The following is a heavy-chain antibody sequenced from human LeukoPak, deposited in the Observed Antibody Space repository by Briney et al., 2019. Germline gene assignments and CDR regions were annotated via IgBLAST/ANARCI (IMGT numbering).Heavy chain of an antibody. CDR1: GGTFSSYA. Sequence: SVNVSCKASGGTFSSYAISWVRQAPGQGLEWMGGIIPIFGTANYAQKFQGRVTITADESTSTAYIELSSLRSEDTAVYYCARDSDYGVVTAILRDWGQGTLVTVSS. CDR3: ARDSDYGVVTAILRD. J-gene: IGHJ4*02. V-gene: IGHV1-69*13. D-gene: IGHD2-21*02. CDR2: IIPIFGTA.